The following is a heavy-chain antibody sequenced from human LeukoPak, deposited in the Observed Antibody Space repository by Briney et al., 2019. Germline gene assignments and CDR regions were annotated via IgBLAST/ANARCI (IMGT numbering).Heavy chain of an antibody. J-gene: IGHJ4*02. Sequence: SETLSLTCTVSADSISSRYCSWIRQPPGKGLEWIGYIHYSGTTNYNHSLKSRVTISVDTSKKQFSLKLKSVTAADTAVYYCANLHYVSSGSNFDYWGQGTLVTVSS. D-gene: IGHD3-22*01. CDR1: ADSISSRY. CDR2: IHYSGTT. CDR3: ANLHYVSSGSNFDY. V-gene: IGHV4-59*11.